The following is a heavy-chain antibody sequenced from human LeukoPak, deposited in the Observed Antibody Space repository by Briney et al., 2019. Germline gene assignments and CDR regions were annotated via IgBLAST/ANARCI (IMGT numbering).Heavy chain of an antibody. CDR3: ARGRIGDYDFWSGYYLWYFDL. CDR2: MNPNSGNT. CDR1: GYTFTSYD. J-gene: IGHJ2*01. V-gene: IGHV1-8*01. D-gene: IGHD3-3*01. Sequence: ASAKVSCKASGYTFTSYDINWVRQATGQGLEWMGWMNPNSGNTGYAQKFQGRVTMTRNTSISTAYMELSSLRSDDTAVYYCARGRIGDYDFWSGYYLWYFDLWGRGTLVTVSS.